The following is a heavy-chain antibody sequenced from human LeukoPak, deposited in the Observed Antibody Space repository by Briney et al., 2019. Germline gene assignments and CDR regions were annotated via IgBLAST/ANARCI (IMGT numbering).Heavy chain of an antibody. CDR3: ARYLALWAFDI. J-gene: IGHJ3*02. Sequence: SEALSLTCTVSGGSISSYYWSWIRQPPGKGLEWIGYIYYSGSTNYNPSLKSRVTISVDRSKNQFSLKLSSVTAADTAVYYCARYLALWAFDIWGQGTMVTVSS. V-gene: IGHV4-59*12. CDR1: GGSISSYY. D-gene: IGHD2-21*01. CDR2: IYYSGST.